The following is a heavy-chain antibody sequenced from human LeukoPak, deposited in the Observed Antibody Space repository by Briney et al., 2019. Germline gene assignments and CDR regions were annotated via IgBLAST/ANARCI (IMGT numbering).Heavy chain of an antibody. Sequence: GASVKVSCKASGYTFTSYGISWVRQAPGQGLEWMGWISAYNGNTNYAQKLQGRVTMTRNTSISTAYMELSSLRSEDTAVYYCAIASTIITMVRGGDAFDIWGQGTMVTVSS. J-gene: IGHJ3*02. CDR1: GYTFTSYG. CDR3: AIASTIITMVRGGDAFDI. CDR2: ISAYNGNT. D-gene: IGHD3-10*01. V-gene: IGHV1-18*01.